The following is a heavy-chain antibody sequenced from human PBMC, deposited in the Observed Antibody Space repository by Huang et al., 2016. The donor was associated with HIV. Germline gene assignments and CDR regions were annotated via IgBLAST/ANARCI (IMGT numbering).Heavy chain of an antibody. D-gene: IGHD3-16*01. CDR1: GGSCSGPN. CDR2: IKHSGST. CDR3: ARGRGDARGFLGLDF. J-gene: IGHJ4*02. Sequence: QVQLHQWGAGLLKPSETLSLTCAVYGGSCSGPNWTWIRQTPGKGLEWIGEIKHSGSTHSSPSRKRRVTISIDTSKNQFSLRLRSVTAADTAVYYCARGRGDARGFLGLDFWGQGTLVTVSS. V-gene: IGHV4-34*01.